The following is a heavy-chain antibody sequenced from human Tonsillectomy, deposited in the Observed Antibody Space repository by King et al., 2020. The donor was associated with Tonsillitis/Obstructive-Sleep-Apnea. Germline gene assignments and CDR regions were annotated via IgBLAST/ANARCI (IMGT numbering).Heavy chain of an antibody. CDR3: ASLSPGEGPRHFDY. V-gene: IGHV3-66*01. J-gene: IGHJ4*02. CDR1: GFTVSSNY. CDR2: IYSGGST. D-gene: IGHD3-10*01. Sequence: DVQLVESGGGLVQPGGSLRLSCAASGFTVSSNYMSWVRQAPGKGLEWVSVIYSGGSTYYADSVKGRFTISRDNSKNTLYLQMNSLRAEDTAVYYCASLSPGEGPRHFDYWGQGTLVTVSS.